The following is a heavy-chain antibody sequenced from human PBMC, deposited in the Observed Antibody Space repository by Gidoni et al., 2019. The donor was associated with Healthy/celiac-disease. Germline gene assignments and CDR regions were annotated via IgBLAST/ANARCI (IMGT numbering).Heavy chain of an antibody. J-gene: IGHJ3*02. D-gene: IGHD3-22*01. V-gene: IGHV3-23*01. CDR2: ISGSGGST. CDR1: GFTFSSYA. CDR3: AKDLGVMKVVGHDAFDI. Sequence: EVQLLESGGGLVQPGGSLRLSCAASGFTFSSYAMSWVRQAPGKGLGWVSAISGSGGSTYYADSVKGRFNISRDNSKNTLYLQMNSLRAEDTAVYYCAKDLGVMKVVGHDAFDIWGQGTMVTVSS.